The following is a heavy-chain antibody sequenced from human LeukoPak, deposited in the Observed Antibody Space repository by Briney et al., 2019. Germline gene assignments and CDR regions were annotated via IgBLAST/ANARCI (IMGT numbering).Heavy chain of an antibody. D-gene: IGHD6-13*01. Sequence: SETLSLTCTVSGGSISSYYWSWIRQPPGKGLEWIGYIYYSGSTNYNPSLKSRVTISVDTSKNQFSLKLSSVTAADTAVYYCATRSIAAASFDYWGQGTLATVSS. CDR3: ATRSIAAASFDY. V-gene: IGHV4-59*01. CDR2: IYYSGST. J-gene: IGHJ4*02. CDR1: GGSISSYY.